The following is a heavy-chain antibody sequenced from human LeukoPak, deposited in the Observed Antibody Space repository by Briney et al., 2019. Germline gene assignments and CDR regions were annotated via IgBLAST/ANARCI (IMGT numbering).Heavy chain of an antibody. CDR1: GYTFSSYY. V-gene: IGHV1-46*01. D-gene: IGHD3-10*01. CDR2: NNPSGGRT. Sequence: GASVKVSCKASGYTFSSYYIHWVRQTPGQGLEWLGVNNPSGGRTTYAQKFQGRVTMTRDTSISTAYMELSRLRSDDTAVYYCARDATITMVRGVRDYYYYGMDVWGQGTTVTVSS. J-gene: IGHJ6*02. CDR3: ARDATITMVRGVRDYYYYGMDV.